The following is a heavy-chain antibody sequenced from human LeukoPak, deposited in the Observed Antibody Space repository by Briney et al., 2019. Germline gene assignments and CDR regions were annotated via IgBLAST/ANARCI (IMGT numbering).Heavy chain of an antibody. D-gene: IGHD3-10*01. J-gene: IGHJ4*02. CDR2: IYYSGST. V-gene: IGHV4-39*01. CDR1: GGSISSSSYY. CDR3: ARRLRMWFGELVYFDY. Sequence: SETLSLTCAVSGGSISSSSYYWGWIRQPPGKGLEWIGSIYYSGSTYYNPSLKSRVTISVDTSKNQFSLKLSCVTAADTAVYYCARRLRMWFGELVYFDYWGQGTLVTVSS.